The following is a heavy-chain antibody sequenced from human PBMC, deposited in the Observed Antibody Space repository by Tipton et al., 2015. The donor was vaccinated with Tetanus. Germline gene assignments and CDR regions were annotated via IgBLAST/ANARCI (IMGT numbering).Heavy chain of an antibody. CDR1: GGSISSNYW. D-gene: IGHD5-18*01. J-gene: IGHJ2*01. CDR2: ISHNGST. Sequence: SLRLSCAVSGGSISSNYWWSWVRQSPGTGLEWIGEISHNGSTNYNPSLKSRVTISVDTPKNQFSLKLTSLTVADTAVYYCARGGSYSYGPRGFDLWGRGTLVTVSS. CDR3: ARGGSYSYGPRGFDL. V-gene: IGHV4-4*02.